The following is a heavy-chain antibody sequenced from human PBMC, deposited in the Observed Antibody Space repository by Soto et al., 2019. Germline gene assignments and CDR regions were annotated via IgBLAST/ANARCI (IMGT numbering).Heavy chain of an antibody. V-gene: IGHV4-31*03. J-gene: IGHJ6*02. CDR1: GGSVNNANYF. Sequence: QVRLEESGPGLVKPSETLSLICSVSGGSVNNANYFWNWIRHHPENGLEWIGYIYYSGSTRYNPSFKTRASLSIDPTKDKFSLRLNSVTVADTAVYFCARDADYVGSRGGMDVWGRGTTVTVSS. D-gene: IGHD4-17*01. CDR2: IYYSGST. CDR3: ARDADYVGSRGGMDV.